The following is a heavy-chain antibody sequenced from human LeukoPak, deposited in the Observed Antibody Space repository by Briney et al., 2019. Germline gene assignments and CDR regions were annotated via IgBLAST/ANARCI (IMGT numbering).Heavy chain of an antibody. Sequence: SVKVSCKASGGTCSSYAISWVRQAPGQGLEWMGGIIPIFGTANYAQKFQGRVTTTADESTSTAYMELSSLRSEDTAVYYCARGDIVVVPAAIYYYYGMDVWGKGTTVTVSS. J-gene: IGHJ6*04. CDR1: GGTCSSYA. CDR2: IIPIFGTA. D-gene: IGHD2-2*01. V-gene: IGHV1-69*13. CDR3: ARGDIVVVPAAIYYYYGMDV.